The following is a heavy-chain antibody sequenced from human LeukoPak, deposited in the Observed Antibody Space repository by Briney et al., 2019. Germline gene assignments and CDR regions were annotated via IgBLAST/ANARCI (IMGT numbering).Heavy chain of an antibody. CDR1: GFSFSSHA. CDR3: AKSGIAAAGPFDY. D-gene: IGHD6-13*01. Sequence: PGGSLRLSCGASGFSFSSHAMSWVRQAPRMGLEWVSTISSNGGSTYYADSVKGRFTISRDNSNYTLYLQMNSLRAEDTAVYYCAKSGIAAAGPFDYWGQGTLVTVSS. J-gene: IGHJ4*02. V-gene: IGHV3-23*01. CDR2: ISSNGGST.